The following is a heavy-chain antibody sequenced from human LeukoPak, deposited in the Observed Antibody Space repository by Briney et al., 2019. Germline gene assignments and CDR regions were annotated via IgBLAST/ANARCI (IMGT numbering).Heavy chain of an antibody. Sequence: GGSLRLSCAASGSTFSGYAMSWVRQAPGKGLEWVSAISGSGGSTYYADSVKGRFTISRDNSKNTLYLQMNSLRAEDTAVYYCAKDHKEYQRAAFDIWGQGTMVTVSS. J-gene: IGHJ3*02. D-gene: IGHD2-2*01. CDR1: GSTFSGYA. CDR3: AKDHKEYQRAAFDI. CDR2: ISGSGGST. V-gene: IGHV3-23*01.